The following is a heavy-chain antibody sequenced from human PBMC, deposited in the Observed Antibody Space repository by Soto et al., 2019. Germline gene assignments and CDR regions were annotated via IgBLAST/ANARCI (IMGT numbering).Heavy chain of an antibody. CDR2: ISNSGTYT. CDR1: GFTFSDYY. CDR3: ARGVYYYDRSGYLGY. D-gene: IGHD3-22*01. V-gene: IGHV3-11*05. J-gene: IGHJ4*02. Sequence: QVQLVESGGGLVKPGGSLRLSCAASGFTFSDYYMSWIRQAPGKGLEWVSYISNSGTYTNYADSVKGRFTIARDNAKNSLYLQMNSLRAEDTAVYYCARGVYYYDRSGYLGYWGQGTLVTVSS.